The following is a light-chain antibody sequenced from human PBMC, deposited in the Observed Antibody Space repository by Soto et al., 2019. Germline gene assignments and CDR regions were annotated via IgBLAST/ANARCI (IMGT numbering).Light chain of an antibody. Sequence: QSALTQPPSASGSPGQSVTISCTGTSSDVGGYNYVSWYQQHPGKAPKLMIYEVSKQPSGVPDRFSGSKSGNTASLTVSGLRAEDEADYYCSSYAGSNYVFGTGTKVTVL. J-gene: IGLJ1*01. CDR3: SSYAGSNYV. CDR2: EVS. CDR1: SSDVGGYNY. V-gene: IGLV2-8*01.